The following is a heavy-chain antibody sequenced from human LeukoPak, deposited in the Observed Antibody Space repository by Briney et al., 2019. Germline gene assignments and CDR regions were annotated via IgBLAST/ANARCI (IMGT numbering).Heavy chain of an antibody. J-gene: IGHJ5*02. Sequence: GGSLRLSCAASGFTFSSYEMNWVRQAPGKGLEWVSSIFPSGGEIHYADSVRGRFTISRDNSKSTLSLQMNSLRAEDTAIYYCATYRQVLLPGESWGQGTLVTVSS. CDR3: ATYRQVLLPGES. D-gene: IGHD2-8*02. CDR2: IFPSGGEI. CDR1: GFTFSSYE. V-gene: IGHV3-23*01.